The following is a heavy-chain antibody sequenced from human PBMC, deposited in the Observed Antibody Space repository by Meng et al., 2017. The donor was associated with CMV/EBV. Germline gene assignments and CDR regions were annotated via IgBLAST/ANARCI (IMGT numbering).Heavy chain of an antibody. CDR3: ARLQTERNYYDGMDV. J-gene: IGHJ6*02. D-gene: IGHD4-11*01. Sequence: GSLRLSCTVSGGSISSYYWSWIRQPPGKGLEWIGYIYYSGNTNYNPSLKSRVTISVDTSKNQFSLKLSSVTAADTAVYYCARLQTERNYYDGMDVWAQGTTVTVSS. CDR2: IYYSGNT. CDR1: GGSISSYY. V-gene: IGHV4-59*01.